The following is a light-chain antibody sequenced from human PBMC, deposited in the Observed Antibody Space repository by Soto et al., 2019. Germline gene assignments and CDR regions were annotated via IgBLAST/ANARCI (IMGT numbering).Light chain of an antibody. CDR2: GNN. Sequence: QSVLTQPPSVSGAPGQRVIISCTGSSSNFGAGNDVQWYQHLPETAPKLLIFGNNNRPSGVPDRFSGSKSGNSASLAISGLQAEDEADYYCQSYDSSLRGYVFGSGNKVTVL. CDR1: SSNFGAGND. CDR3: QSYDSSLRGYV. V-gene: IGLV1-40*01. J-gene: IGLJ1*01.